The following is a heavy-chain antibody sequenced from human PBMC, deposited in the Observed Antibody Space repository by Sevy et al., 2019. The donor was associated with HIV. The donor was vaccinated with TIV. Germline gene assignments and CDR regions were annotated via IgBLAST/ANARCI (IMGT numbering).Heavy chain of an antibody. J-gene: IGHJ3*01. CDR3: AGDSGTYHAFDL. CDR2: IGSDGETT. D-gene: IGHD1-26*01. CDR1: GFPFSSYS. Sequence: GGSLRLSCTASGFPFSSYSFYWVRQAPGKGLEYVSAIGSDGETTLYANSVKGRFTISRDNSKNTVFLQMGRLRSEDLGVYCCAGDSGTYHAFDLWGRGTMVTVSS. V-gene: IGHV3-64*01.